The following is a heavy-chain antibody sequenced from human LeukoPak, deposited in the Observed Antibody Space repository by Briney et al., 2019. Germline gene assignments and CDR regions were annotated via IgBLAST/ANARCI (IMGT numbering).Heavy chain of an antibody. V-gene: IGHV4-39*07. D-gene: IGHD3-16*01. J-gene: IGHJ3*02. CDR1: GGSISRSSYY. CDR3: ARDMMGHDDAFDI. CDR2: IYYSGST. Sequence: ASETLSLTCTVSGGSISRSSYYWGWIRQPPGKGLEWIGSIYYSGSTYYNPSLKSRVTISIDTSKNQFSLKVSSVTAADTAVYYCARDMMGHDDAFDIWGQGTRVTVSS.